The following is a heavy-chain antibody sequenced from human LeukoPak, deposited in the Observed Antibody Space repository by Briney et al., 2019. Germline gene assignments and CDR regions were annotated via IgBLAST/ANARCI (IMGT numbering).Heavy chain of an antibody. V-gene: IGHV4-39*01. CDR1: GGSISSSSYY. Sequence: SETLSLTCTVSGGSISSSSYYWGWIRRPPGKGLEWIGSIYYSGSTYYNPSLKSRVTISVDTSKNQFSLKLSSVTAADTAVYYCASLESYCSSTSCSDYWGQGTLVTVSS. CDR3: ASLESYCSSTSCSDY. D-gene: IGHD2-2*01. J-gene: IGHJ4*02. CDR2: IYYSGST.